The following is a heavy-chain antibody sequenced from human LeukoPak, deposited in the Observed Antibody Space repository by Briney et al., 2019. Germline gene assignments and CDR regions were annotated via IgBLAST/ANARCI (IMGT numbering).Heavy chain of an antibody. CDR3: ASTRRGYSYGSRLYYFDY. Sequence: GASVKVSCKASGYTFTSYGISWVRQAPGQGLERMGWISAYNGNTNYAQKLQGRVTMTTDTSTSTAYMELRSLRSDDTAVYYCASTRRGYSYGSRLYYFDYWGQGTLVTVSS. J-gene: IGHJ4*02. D-gene: IGHD5-18*01. V-gene: IGHV1-18*01. CDR2: ISAYNGNT. CDR1: GYTFTSYG.